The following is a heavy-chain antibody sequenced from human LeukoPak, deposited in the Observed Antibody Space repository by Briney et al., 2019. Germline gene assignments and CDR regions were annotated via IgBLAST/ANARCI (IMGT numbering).Heavy chain of an antibody. J-gene: IGHJ4*02. V-gene: IGHV3-64D*06. CDR2: ISSNGGST. D-gene: IGHD3-22*01. Sequence: GGSLRLFCSASGFTFSRYAMYWVRQAPGKGLEYVLGISSNGGSTYYADSVKGRFTIYRDNSKNTLYLQMSSLRAEDTAVYYCVNRGGLLLYFIYWGQGTLVTVSS. CDR1: GFTFSRYA. CDR3: VNRGGLLLYFIY.